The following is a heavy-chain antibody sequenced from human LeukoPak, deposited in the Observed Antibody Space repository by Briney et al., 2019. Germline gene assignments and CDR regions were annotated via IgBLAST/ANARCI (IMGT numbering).Heavy chain of an antibody. D-gene: IGHD1-14*01. CDR1: GFTFSSYG. V-gene: IGHV3-30*18. J-gene: IGHJ6*03. Sequence: PGRSLRLSCAASGFTFSSYGMHWVRQAPGKGLEWVAVISYDGSNKYYADSVKGRFTISRDNSKNTLYLQMNSLRAEDTAVYYCAKAAESGFYYMDVWGKGTTVTVSS. CDR3: AKAAESGFYYMDV. CDR2: ISYDGSNK.